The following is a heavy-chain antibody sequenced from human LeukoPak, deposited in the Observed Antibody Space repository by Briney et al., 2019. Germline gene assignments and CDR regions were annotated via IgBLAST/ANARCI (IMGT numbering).Heavy chain of an antibody. CDR3: ATTQRALFDGYNTGGY. V-gene: IGHV4-31*03. CDR1: GGSISSGGYY. J-gene: IGHJ4*02. Sequence: SETLSLTCTVSGGSISSGGYYWSWIRQHPGKGLEWIGYTYYSGSTYYNPSLKSRVTISVDTSKNQFSLKLSSVTAADTAVYYCATTQRALFDGYNTGGYWGQGTLVTVSS. CDR2: TYYSGST. D-gene: IGHD5-24*01.